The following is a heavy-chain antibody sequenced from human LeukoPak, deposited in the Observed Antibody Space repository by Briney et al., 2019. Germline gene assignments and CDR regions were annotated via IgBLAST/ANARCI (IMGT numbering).Heavy chain of an antibody. D-gene: IGHD3-16*01. CDR2: IYYSGNT. CDR3: ARTVYDYVWGSS. Sequence: SETLSLTCTVSGGSISSSSYYWSWIRQPPGKGLEWIGYIYYSGNTNYNPSLKSRVTISVDTSKNQFSLKLSSVTAADTAVYYCARTVYDYVWGSSLGQGTLVTVSS. CDR1: GGSISSSSYY. V-gene: IGHV4-61*05. J-gene: IGHJ5*02.